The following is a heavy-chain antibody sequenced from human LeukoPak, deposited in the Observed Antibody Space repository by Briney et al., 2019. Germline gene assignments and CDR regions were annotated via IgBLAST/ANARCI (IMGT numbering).Heavy chain of an antibody. J-gene: IGHJ4*02. D-gene: IGHD5-18*01. V-gene: IGHV3-48*03. Sequence: GGSLRLSCAASGFTFSSYEMNWVRQAPGKGLEWVSYISSSGSTIYYADSVKGRFTISRDNAKNSLYLQMNSLRAEDTAVYYCAKVQLAQDLYYFDYWGQGTLVTVSS. CDR1: GFTFSSYE. CDR3: AKVQLAQDLYYFDY. CDR2: ISSSGSTI.